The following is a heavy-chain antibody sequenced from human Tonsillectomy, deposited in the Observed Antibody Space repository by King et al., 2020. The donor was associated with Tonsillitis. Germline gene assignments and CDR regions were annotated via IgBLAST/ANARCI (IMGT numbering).Heavy chain of an antibody. CDR1: GYTFTSYG. Sequence: VQLVESGAEVKKPGASVKVSCKASGYTFTSYGISWVRQAPGQGLEWMGWISAYNGNTNYAQKLQGRVTMTTDTSTSTAYMELRSLRSDDTAVYYCARDPGIAAAGTRGAVNWFDPWGQGTLVTVSS. CDR3: ARDPGIAAAGTRGAVNWFDP. D-gene: IGHD6-13*01. J-gene: IGHJ5*02. CDR2: ISAYNGNT. V-gene: IGHV1-18*01.